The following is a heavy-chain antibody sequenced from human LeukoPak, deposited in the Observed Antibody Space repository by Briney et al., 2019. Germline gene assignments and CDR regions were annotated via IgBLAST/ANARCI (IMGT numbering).Heavy chain of an antibody. Sequence: PSETLSLTCTVSGGSISSSSYYWGWIRQPPGKGLERIGSIYYSGSTYYNPSLKSRVTISVDTSKNQFSLKLSSVTAADTAVYYCARWALAALDAFDIWGQGTMVTVSS. J-gene: IGHJ3*02. D-gene: IGHD2-15*01. CDR1: GGSISSSSYY. CDR3: ARWALAALDAFDI. CDR2: IYYSGST. V-gene: IGHV4-39*01.